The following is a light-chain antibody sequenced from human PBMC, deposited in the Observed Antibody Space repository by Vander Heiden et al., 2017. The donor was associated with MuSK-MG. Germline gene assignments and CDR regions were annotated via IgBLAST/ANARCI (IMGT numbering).Light chain of an antibody. Sequence: QSVLTQPPSASGTPGQRVTISCSGSYSNIGTNSVNWYKQLPGTAPKRLIYSDNQRPSGVPDRFSGSKSGTSASLAISGLQSEDDADYYCAAWDDSLDAYVFGPGTKVTVL. CDR1: YSNIGTNS. CDR2: SDN. V-gene: IGLV1-44*01. J-gene: IGLJ1*01. CDR3: AAWDDSLDAYV.